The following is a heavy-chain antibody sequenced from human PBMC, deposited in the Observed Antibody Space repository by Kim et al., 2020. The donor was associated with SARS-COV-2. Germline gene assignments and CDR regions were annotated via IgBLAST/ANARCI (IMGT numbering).Heavy chain of an antibody. J-gene: IGHJ6*02. V-gene: IGHV3-7*03. CDR1: GFTFSSYW. CDR2: IKQDGSEK. D-gene: IGHD3-9*01. Sequence: GGSLRLSCAASGFTFSSYWMSWVRQAPGKGLEWVANIKQDGSEKYYVNSVKGRFTISRDNAKNSLYLQMNSLRAEDTAVYYCAREGTGYYNYYYYYCGMDVWGQGTTVTVSS. CDR3: AREGTGYYNYYYYYCGMDV.